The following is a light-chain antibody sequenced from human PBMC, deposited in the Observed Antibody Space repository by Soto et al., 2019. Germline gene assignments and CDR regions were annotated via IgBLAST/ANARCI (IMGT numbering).Light chain of an antibody. CDR3: QQRSNWPIT. J-gene: IGKJ5*01. CDR1: QSVSSY. V-gene: IGKV3-11*01. CDR2: DAS. Sequence: EIVLTQSPATLSFSPGERATLSCRASQSVSSYLAWYQQKPGQAPRLLIYDASNRATGIPARFSGSGSGTDFTLTIISLEPEDFAVYYCQQRSNWPITFGQGTRLEIK.